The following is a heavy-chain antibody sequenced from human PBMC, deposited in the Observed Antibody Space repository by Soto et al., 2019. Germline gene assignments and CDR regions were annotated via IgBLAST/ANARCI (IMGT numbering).Heavy chain of an antibody. CDR2: INSDGSST. CDR3: ARRTATYYGMDV. CDR1: GFTFSSYW. J-gene: IGHJ6*02. Sequence: GWLRLACSASGFTFSSYWMHWVRQAPGKGLVWVSLINSDGSSTSYADSVKGRFTISRDNAKNTLYLQMNSLRAEDTAVYYCARRTATYYGMDVWGQGTKVTVYS. V-gene: IGHV3-74*01.